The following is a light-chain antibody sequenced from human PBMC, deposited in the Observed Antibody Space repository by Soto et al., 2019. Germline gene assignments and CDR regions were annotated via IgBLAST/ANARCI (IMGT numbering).Light chain of an antibody. V-gene: IGLV2-8*01. J-gene: IGLJ1*01. CDR1: SSDVGGYDY. CDR2: EVS. Sequence: QSVLTQPPSASGSPGQSVTISCTGTSSDVGGYDYGSWYKQHPGKAPKLMTYEVSKRPSGVPDRFSGSKSGNTAALTVSGLQAEDEADYYCSSYVGTNSYVFGTGTKVTVL. CDR3: SSYVGTNSYV.